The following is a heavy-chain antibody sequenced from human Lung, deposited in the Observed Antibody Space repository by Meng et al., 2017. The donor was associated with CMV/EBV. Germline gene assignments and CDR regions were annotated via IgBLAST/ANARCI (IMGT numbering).Heavy chain of an antibody. Sequence: GGYYWSWIRQHPGKRLEWIGYIYYSGSTYYNPSHPRRVTISVDTSKNQFSLKLSSVTAADTAVYYCARSGRPYCSSTSCSSGWFDPWGQGTLVTVSS. D-gene: IGHD2-2*01. CDR2: IYYSGST. J-gene: IGHJ5*02. CDR3: ARSGRPYCSSTSCSSGWFDP. V-gene: IGHV4-31*02. CDR1: GGYY.